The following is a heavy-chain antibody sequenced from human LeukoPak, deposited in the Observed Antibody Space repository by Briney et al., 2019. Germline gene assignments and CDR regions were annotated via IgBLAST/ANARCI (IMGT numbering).Heavy chain of an antibody. V-gene: IGHV1-58*02. D-gene: IGHD3-10*01. CDR3: VASLRGFDS. J-gene: IGHJ4*02. Sequence: GASVKVSCKASGFTFTSSAMQWVGQARGQRLEWIGWIVVDSGNTNYAQKFQERVTITRDISTSTAYMELTSLRYEDTAVYYCVASLRGFDSWVQGTLVTVSS. CDR2: IVVDSGNT. CDR1: GFTFTSSA.